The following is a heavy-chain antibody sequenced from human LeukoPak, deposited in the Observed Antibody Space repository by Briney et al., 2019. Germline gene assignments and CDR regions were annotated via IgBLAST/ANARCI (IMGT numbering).Heavy chain of an antibody. CDR1: GGSISSGDYY. CDR3: ARATGTPPGFDY. Sequence: KTSETLSHTCTVSGGSISSGDYYWSWIRQPPGKGLEWIGYIYYSGSTYYNPSLKSRVTISVDTSKNQFSLKLSSVTAADTAVYYCARATGTPPGFDYWGQGTLVTVSS. CDR2: IYYSGST. V-gene: IGHV4-30-4*08. D-gene: IGHD1-1*01. J-gene: IGHJ4*02.